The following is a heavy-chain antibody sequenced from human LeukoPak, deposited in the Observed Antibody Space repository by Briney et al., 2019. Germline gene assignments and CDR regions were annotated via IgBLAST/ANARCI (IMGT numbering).Heavy chain of an antibody. CDR2: ISAYYGNT. J-gene: IGHJ4*02. V-gene: IGHV1-18*04. Sequence: ASVKVSCKASGYTFTSYGISWVRQAPGQGLEWMGWISAYYGNTNYAQKLQGRVTMTTDTSTSTAYMELRSLRSDDTAVYYCAREYSGYDPLDYWGQGTLVTVSS. CDR1: GYTFTSYG. D-gene: IGHD5-12*01. CDR3: AREYSGYDPLDY.